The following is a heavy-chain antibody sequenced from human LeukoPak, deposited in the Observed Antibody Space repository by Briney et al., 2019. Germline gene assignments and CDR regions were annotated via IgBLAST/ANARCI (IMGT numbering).Heavy chain of an antibody. J-gene: IGHJ6*03. D-gene: IGHD2-21*01. CDR3: ARVVGYYMDV. Sequence: GGSLRLSCAASGFTFSSYWMHWVRQVPGKGLVWVSRIDPEVSRRSYADSVKGRFTISRDNARTTLYLQMNSLSAEDTAVYYCARVVGYYMDVWGKGTTVTVSS. CDR1: GFTFSSYW. CDR2: IDPEVSRR. V-gene: IGHV3-74*01.